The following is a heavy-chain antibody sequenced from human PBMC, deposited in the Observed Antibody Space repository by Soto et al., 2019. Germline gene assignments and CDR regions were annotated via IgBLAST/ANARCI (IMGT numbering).Heavy chain of an antibody. CDR2: INLNIGTT. D-gene: IGHD3-22*01. Sequence: GASVKVSCKASGYTFTGYYMHWVRQAPGQGLEWMGWINLNIGTTKYAQKFQGWVTMTRDTSISTAYMELNRLRSDDTAVYYCARGTPSPYYSESAPDFDYWGQGTQVTVSS. J-gene: IGHJ4*02. CDR1: GYTFTGYY. CDR3: ARGTPSPYYSESAPDFDY. V-gene: IGHV1-2*04.